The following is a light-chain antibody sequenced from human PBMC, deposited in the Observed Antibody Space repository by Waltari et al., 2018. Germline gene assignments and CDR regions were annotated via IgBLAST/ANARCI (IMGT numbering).Light chain of an antibody. CDR2: GAS. J-gene: IGKJ2*01. V-gene: IGKV3-15*01. CDR1: QSVSSN. CDR3: QQYNNGPPHT. Sequence: EIVMTQSPATLSVSPGERATLSCRASQSVSSNLAWYQQKPGQAPRLLIYGASTRATGIPARFSGSGSGTEFTLTISSLQSEDFAVYYWQQYNNGPPHTFGQGTKLEIK.